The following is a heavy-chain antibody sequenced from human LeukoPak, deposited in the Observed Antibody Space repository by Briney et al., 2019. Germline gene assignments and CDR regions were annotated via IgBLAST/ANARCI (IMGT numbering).Heavy chain of an antibody. CDR1: GFSFINYA. CDR2: MSGNGVRT. Sequence: GGSLRLSCAASGFSFINYAMSWVRQAPGRGLEWVSGMSGNGVRTFYADSVKGRFTISRDNSKNTLYLQMNSLRAEDTAVYYCARSFLAATEAYWGQGTLVTVSS. J-gene: IGHJ4*02. V-gene: IGHV3-23*01. CDR3: ARSFLAATEAY. D-gene: IGHD6-25*01.